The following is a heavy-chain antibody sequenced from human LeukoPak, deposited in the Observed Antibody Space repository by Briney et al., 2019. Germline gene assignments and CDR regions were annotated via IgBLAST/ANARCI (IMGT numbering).Heavy chain of an antibody. CDR3: VKDRRSLRYFDWLLSSGYFQH. Sequence: GGSLRLSCSASGFTFSSYAMHWVRQAPGKGLEYVSAISSNGGSTYYADSVKGRFTIFRDNSKNTLYLQMSSLRAEDTAVYYCVKDRRSLRYFDWLLSSGYFQHWGQGTLVTVSS. V-gene: IGHV3-64D*09. CDR2: ISSNGGST. J-gene: IGHJ1*01. CDR1: GFTFSSYA. D-gene: IGHD3-9*01.